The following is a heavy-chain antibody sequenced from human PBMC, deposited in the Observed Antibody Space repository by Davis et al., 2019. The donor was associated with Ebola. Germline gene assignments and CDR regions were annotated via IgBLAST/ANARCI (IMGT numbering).Heavy chain of an antibody. Sequence: GGSLRLSCAASGFTFSDSPIHWVRQASGKGLEWVGRVRERAKGYVTGYAASVRGRFIVSRDDSKNTAYLQMNSLKTEDTAVYFCTRQPLGTGTTDRWGQGTLVTVSS. J-gene: IGHJ5*02. D-gene: IGHD1-1*01. CDR3: TRQPLGTGTTDR. V-gene: IGHV3-73*01. CDR1: GFTFSDSP. CDR2: VRERAKGYVT.